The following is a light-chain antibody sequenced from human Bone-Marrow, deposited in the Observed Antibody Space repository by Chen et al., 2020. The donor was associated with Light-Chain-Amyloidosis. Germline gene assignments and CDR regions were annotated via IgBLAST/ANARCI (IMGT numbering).Light chain of an antibody. CDR3: QQRGSWPVYT. Sequence: DIQMTQSPSTLSASVGDRVTITCRASQSISSWLAWYQQKPGKAPKLLIYKASSLESGVPSRFSGSGSGTEFTLTISSLEPEDFAVYYCQQRGSWPVYTFGQGTKLEIK. CDR1: QSISSW. V-gene: IGKV1-5*03. J-gene: IGKJ2*01. CDR2: KAS.